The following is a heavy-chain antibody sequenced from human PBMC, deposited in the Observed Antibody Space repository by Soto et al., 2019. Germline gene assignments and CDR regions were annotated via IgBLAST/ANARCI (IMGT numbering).Heavy chain of an antibody. Sequence: SVKVSCKASGGTFSSYAISWVRQAPGQGLEWMGGIIPIFGTANYAQKFQGRVTITADESTSTAYMELSSLRSEDTAVYYCASQDYVWGSYRYHLDYWGQGTLVTVSS. V-gene: IGHV1-69*13. D-gene: IGHD3-16*02. CDR3: ASQDYVWGSYRYHLDY. J-gene: IGHJ4*02. CDR2: IIPIFGTA. CDR1: GGTFSSYA.